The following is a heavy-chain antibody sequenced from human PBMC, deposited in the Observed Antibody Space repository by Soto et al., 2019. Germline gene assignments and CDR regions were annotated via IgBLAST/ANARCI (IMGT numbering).Heavy chain of an antibody. CDR2: IFHNGNT. CDR3: ASRTYAMDV. V-gene: IGHV4-4*02. Sequence: QVQLQESGPGLVKPSGTLSLTCAVSGGSISSSNWWSWVRQPPGKGLAWIGEIFHNGNTYSNPSLAGRVTMSVDKSKNQFSLNLYSLTAAATAVYYCASRTYAMDVWGQGTTVTVSS. J-gene: IGHJ6*02. CDR1: GGSISSSNW.